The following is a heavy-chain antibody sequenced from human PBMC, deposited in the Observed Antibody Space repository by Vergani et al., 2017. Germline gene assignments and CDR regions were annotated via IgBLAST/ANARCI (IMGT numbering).Heavy chain of an antibody. CDR2: IYTSGST. CDR3: AKVAGITMISENLDY. CDR1: GGSISSGSYY. D-gene: IGHD3-22*01. J-gene: IGHJ4*02. Sequence: QVQLQESGPGLVKPSQTLSLTCTVSGGSISSGSYYWSWIRQPAGKGLEWIGRIYTSGSTNYNPSLKSRVTISVDTSKNQFSLKLSSVTAADTAVYYCAKVAGITMISENLDYWGQGTLVTVSS. V-gene: IGHV4-61*02.